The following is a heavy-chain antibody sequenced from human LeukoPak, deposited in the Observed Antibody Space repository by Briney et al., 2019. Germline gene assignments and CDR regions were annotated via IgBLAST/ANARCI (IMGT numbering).Heavy chain of an antibody. Sequence: QTGGSLRLSCAASGFNFSNYWVSWVRQTPGKGLEWVANINRDGSEKYYVDSVEGQFTISRDNAKNSLFLQMNSLRVEDTAVYYCARRRGYSYGRNNYYFDYWGQGTLVTVSS. J-gene: IGHJ4*02. CDR1: GFNFSNYW. CDR3: ARRRGYSYGRNNYYFDY. CDR2: INRDGSEK. D-gene: IGHD5-18*01. V-gene: IGHV3-7*03.